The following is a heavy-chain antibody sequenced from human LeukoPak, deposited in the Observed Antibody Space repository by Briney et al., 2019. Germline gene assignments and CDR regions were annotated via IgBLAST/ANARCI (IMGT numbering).Heavy chain of an antibody. CDR3: ARAGIAAAILT. CDR1: GYTFTGYY. V-gene: IGHV1-2*02. J-gene: IGHJ4*02. Sequence: GASVKVSCKTSGYTFTGYYVRWVRQAPGQGLEWMGWINPNSGDTNYVQKFQGRVTMTRDTSMSTAYMELSRLTSDDTAVYYCARAGIAAAILTWGQGTLVTVSS. CDR2: INPNSGDT. D-gene: IGHD6-13*01.